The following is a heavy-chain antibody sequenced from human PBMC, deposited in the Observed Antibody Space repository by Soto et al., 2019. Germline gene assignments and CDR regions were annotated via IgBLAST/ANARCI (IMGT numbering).Heavy chain of an antibody. CDR2: IYPADSDT. Sequence: GEALKISCQGFGYTVANFWIGWARQMTGKGLEWMGIIYPADSDTRYSPSFHGQVIISVDRSINTAYLQWSSLKASDTAIYYCARQTTSGCYNAFNWFDPCGQGTLVTLYS. CDR1: GYTVANFW. D-gene: IGHD5-12*01. CDR3: ARQTTSGCYNAFNWFDP. V-gene: IGHV5-51*01. J-gene: IGHJ5*01.